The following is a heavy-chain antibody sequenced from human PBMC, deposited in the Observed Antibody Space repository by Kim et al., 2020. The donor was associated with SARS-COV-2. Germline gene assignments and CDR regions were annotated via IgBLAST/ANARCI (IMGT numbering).Heavy chain of an antibody. CDR1: GFTFSTYG. CDR3: AKAPGGSGSYPPGY. D-gene: IGHD3-10*01. V-gene: IGHV3-33*06. J-gene: IGHJ4*02. Sequence: GGSLRLSCAASGFTFSTYGMHWVRQAPGKGLEWVAVIWYDGRNKYYADSVKGRFTISRDNSKNTLYLQMNSLRAEDTAVYYCAKAPGGSGSYPPGYCGQSTLVTVSS. CDR2: IWYDGRNK.